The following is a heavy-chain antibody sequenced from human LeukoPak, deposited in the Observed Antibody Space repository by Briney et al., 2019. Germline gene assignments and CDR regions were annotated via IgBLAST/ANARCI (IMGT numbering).Heavy chain of an antibody. Sequence: SETLSLTCAVYGGSFSGYYWSWIRQPPGKGLEWIGEINHSGSTNYNPSLKSRVTISVDTSKNQFSLKLSSVTAADTAVYYCARGRLRMGRATGLYYFDYWGQGTLVTVSS. CDR3: ARGRLRMGRATGLYYFDY. D-gene: IGHD1-14*01. CDR2: INHSGST. V-gene: IGHV4-34*01. J-gene: IGHJ4*02. CDR1: GGSFSGYY.